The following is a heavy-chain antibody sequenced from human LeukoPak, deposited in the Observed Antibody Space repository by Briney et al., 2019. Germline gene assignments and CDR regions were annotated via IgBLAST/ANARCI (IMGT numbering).Heavy chain of an antibody. Sequence: GGSLRLSCAASGFTFSSYNMNWVRQAPGKGLEWVSSISRSSSYIFYTDSVKGRFTISRDNAKNSLYLQMNSLRAEDTAVYYCARESATGRTRGDGFFDYWGRGTLVTVSS. V-gene: IGHV3-21*01. CDR3: ARESATGRTRGDGFFDY. D-gene: IGHD6-13*01. CDR1: GFTFSSYN. J-gene: IGHJ4*02. CDR2: ISRSSSYI.